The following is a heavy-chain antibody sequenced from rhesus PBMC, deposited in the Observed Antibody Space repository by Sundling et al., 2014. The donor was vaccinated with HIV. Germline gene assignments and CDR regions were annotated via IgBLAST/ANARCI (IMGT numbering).Heavy chain of an antibody. CDR2: IYGNGGSP. V-gene: IGHV4-160*01. J-gene: IGHJ4*01. CDR1: GGSISSSY. Sequence: QVQLQESGPGLVKPSETLSVTCAVSGGSISSSYWSWIRQAPGKGLEWIGNIYGNGGSPEYNPSLQSRVTISKDTSKNQFSLKLDSVTAADTAVYYCARKVWTGYYKFDYWGQGVLVTVSS. CDR3: ARKVWTGYYKFDY. D-gene: IGHD3-3*01.